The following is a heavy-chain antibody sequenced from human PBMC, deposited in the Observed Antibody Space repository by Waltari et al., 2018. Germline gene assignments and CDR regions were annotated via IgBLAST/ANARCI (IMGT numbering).Heavy chain of an antibody. CDR3: AKCEMYDSGWCAFFRY. J-gene: IGHJ4*02. V-gene: IGHV3-23*01. CDR2: LVRSGFGT. Sequence: DVRLSESGGGLAQPGGSLRLSCVASEFTLSNSAMSWVRQAPGKGLEWVSALVRSGFGTHYADSVKGRLAISRDNAKNTLYLQMNSLRAEDTAVYYCAKCEMYDSGWCAFFRYWGQRTLVTVSS. D-gene: IGHD6-19*01. CDR1: EFTLSNSA.